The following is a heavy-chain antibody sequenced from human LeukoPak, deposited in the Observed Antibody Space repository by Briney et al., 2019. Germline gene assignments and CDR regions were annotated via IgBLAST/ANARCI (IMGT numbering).Heavy chain of an antibody. J-gene: IGHJ5*02. Sequence: SVKVSCKASGGTFSSYAISWVRQAPGQGLEWMGGIIPIFGTANYAQKFQGRVTITTDESTSTAYMELSSLSSEDTAVYYCARVGDCSSTSCYREYNWFDPWGQGTLVTVSS. CDR2: IIPIFGTA. CDR3: ARVGDCSSTSCYREYNWFDP. D-gene: IGHD2-2*02. CDR1: GGTFSSYA. V-gene: IGHV1-69*05.